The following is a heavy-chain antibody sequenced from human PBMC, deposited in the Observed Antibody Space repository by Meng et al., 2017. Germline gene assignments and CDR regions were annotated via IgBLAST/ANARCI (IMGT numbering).Heavy chain of an antibody. D-gene: IGHD6-19*01. CDR3: ARGYAVAGNFDY. Sequence: GESLKISCAASGFTFSSYEMNWVRQAPGKGLEWVSYISSSGSTIYYADSVKGRFTISRDNSKNTLYLQMNSLRAEDTAVYYCARGYAVAGNFDYWGQGTLVTVSS. CDR2: ISSSGSTI. V-gene: IGHV3-48*03. J-gene: IGHJ4*02. CDR1: GFTFSSYE.